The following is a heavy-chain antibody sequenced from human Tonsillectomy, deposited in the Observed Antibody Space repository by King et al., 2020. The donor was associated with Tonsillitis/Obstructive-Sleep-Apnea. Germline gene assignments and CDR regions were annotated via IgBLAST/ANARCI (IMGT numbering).Heavy chain of an antibody. D-gene: IGHD3-3*01. CDR3: ARDQGRAHYDFWGGYYTFDY. Sequence: VQLVESGGGVVQPGRSLRLSCAASGFNFSRNPMHWVRQAPGKGPEWVAIISYDGNSKFYADSVKGRFTISRDNSKNTLYLQINSLRADDTAVYYCARDQGRAHYDFWGGYYTFDYWGQGTLVTVSS. J-gene: IGHJ4*02. CDR2: ISYDGNSK. CDR1: GFNFSRNP. V-gene: IGHV3-30*04.